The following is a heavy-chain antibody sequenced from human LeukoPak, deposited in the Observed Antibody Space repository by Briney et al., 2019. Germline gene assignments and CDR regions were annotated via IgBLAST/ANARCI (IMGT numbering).Heavy chain of an antibody. V-gene: IGHV3-30*01. Sequence: PGRSLRLSCAASGLTFSSYAMHWVRQAPGKGLEWVAVISYDGSNKYYADSVKGRFTISRDNSKNTLYLQMNSLRAEDTAVYYCARDLLTYCSSASCYTNAYWGQGTLVTVSS. J-gene: IGHJ4*02. D-gene: IGHD2-2*02. CDR2: ISYDGSNK. CDR1: GLTFSSYA. CDR3: ARDLLTYCSSASCYTNAY.